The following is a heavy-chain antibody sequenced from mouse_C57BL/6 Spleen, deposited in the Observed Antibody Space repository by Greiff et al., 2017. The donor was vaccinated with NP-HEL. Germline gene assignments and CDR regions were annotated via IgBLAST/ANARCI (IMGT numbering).Heavy chain of an antibody. CDR2: IDPNSGGT. J-gene: IGHJ2*01. V-gene: IGHV1-72*01. Sequence: QVQLQQPGAELVKPGASVKLSCKASGYTFTSYWMHWVKQRPGRGLEWIGRIDPNSGGTKYNEKFKSKATLTVDKPSSTAYMQLSSLTSEDSAVYYCARATTVVSYEGPFDYWGQGTTLTVSS. CDR3: ARATTVVSYEGPFDY. CDR1: GYTFTSYW. D-gene: IGHD1-1*01.